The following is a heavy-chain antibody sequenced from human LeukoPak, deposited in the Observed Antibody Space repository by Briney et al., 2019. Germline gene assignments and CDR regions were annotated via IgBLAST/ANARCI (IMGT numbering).Heavy chain of an antibody. D-gene: IGHD6-19*01. V-gene: IGHV3-30*18. CDR3: VKVPRSGCCAFDI. CDR1: GFTFAGYG. CDR2: IIYDGSNK. Sequence: GGSLRLSCTASGFTFAGYGMHWVRQAPGKGLEWVALIIYDGSNKYHVDSVKGRFTVSRDNSKNTLYLQMNSLRAEDTAVYYCVKVPRSGCCAFDIWGLGTMVTVSS. J-gene: IGHJ3*02.